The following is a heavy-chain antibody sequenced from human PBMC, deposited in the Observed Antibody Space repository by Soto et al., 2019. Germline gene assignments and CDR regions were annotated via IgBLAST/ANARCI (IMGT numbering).Heavy chain of an antibody. CDR1: GFTFSGFD. Sequence: PGGSLRLSXEASGFTFSGFDMHWVRQPTGKGLEWVSTIGTAGDTYYAVSVKSRFTISRDNAKNSLSLQMNSLRAGDTAVYFCARGQEVGAHFFDSWGQGTQVTVSS. J-gene: IGHJ4*02. CDR3: ARGQEVGAHFFDS. V-gene: IGHV3-13*01. D-gene: IGHD2-15*01. CDR2: IGTAGDT.